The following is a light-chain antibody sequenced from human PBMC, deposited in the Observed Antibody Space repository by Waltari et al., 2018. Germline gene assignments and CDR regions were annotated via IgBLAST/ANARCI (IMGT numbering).Light chain of an antibody. CDR2: QDT. V-gene: IGLV3-1*01. CDR3: QAWDSNTAWV. CDR1: KLGNKY. Sequence: SYELTQSPSVSVSPGQKASITCSGDKLGNKYSFWYQVKPGQSPVLGIYQDTKRPSGIPARFSGSNSGNTASLTVSGTQAMDEADYFCQAWDSNTAWVFGGGTKLTVL. J-gene: IGLJ3*02.